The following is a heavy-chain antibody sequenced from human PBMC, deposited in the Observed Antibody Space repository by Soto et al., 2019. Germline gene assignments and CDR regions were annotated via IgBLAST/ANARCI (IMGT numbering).Heavy chain of an antibody. Sequence: GESLKISSKGSGYSFTNYWISRVRQMPGKSLESMGRIDHNDSYTEYIPSFQCHVTISADKSITTAYLQWSSLRTSDTAIYYCARHATYYGDYAPAWFVTWSQGTLVTVSS. CDR2: IDHNDSYT. V-gene: IGHV5-10-1*02. J-gene: IGHJ5*02. CDR1: GYSFTNYW. D-gene: IGHD4-17*01. CDR3: ARHATYYGDYAPAWFVT.